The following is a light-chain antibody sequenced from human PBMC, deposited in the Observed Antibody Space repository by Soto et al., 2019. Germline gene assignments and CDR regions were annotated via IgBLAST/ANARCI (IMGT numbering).Light chain of an antibody. CDR3: QQYGSSPRT. Sequence: ESLLTQFPGTPSLSPREKATLSCPASQSVTSSSLAWYQQKGGRAPRLXIYGASNRATGIPDRFSGSGSGTEFTLPITGLEPEDFEVYYCQQYGSSPRTFGQGTRLEIK. CDR1: QSVTSSS. V-gene: IGKV3-20*01. J-gene: IGKJ5*01. CDR2: GAS.